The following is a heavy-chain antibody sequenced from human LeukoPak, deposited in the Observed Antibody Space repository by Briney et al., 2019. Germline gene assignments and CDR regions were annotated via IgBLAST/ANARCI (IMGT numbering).Heavy chain of an antibody. V-gene: IGHV1-2*02. Sequence: GASVKVSCKASGYTFTGYYMHWVRQAPGQGLEWMGWINPNSGGTNYAQKFQGRVTMTRGTSISTAYMELSRLRSDDTAVYYCAREAGTKRYFGYWGQGTLVTVSS. CDR2: INPNSGGT. J-gene: IGHJ4*02. CDR1: GYTFTGYY. D-gene: IGHD3-9*01. CDR3: AREAGTKRYFGY.